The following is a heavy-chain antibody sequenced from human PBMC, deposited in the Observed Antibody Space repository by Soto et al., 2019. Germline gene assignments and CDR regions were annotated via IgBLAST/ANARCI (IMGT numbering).Heavy chain of an antibody. CDR3: TRLLCGPDCPPYNFDY. CDR2: IRNKGYSGTT. D-gene: IGHD2-21*02. Sequence: LRLSCTGSGFTFGAYGLSWVRQAPGKGLEWVGFIRNKGYSGTTEYAASVRGRFTISRDDSKSIAYLQMNSLQTEDTAVYFCTRLLCGPDCPPYNFDYWGQGTLVTVSS. CDR1: GFTFGAYG. V-gene: IGHV3-49*04. J-gene: IGHJ4*02.